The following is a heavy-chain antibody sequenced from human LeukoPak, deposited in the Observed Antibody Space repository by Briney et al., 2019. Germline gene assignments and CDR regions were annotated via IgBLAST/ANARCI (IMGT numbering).Heavy chain of an antibody. V-gene: IGHV3-43*01. CDR3: AKDGKNYFDY. Sequence: GGSLRLSCAASGCTFDHYTMHWVRQAPGKGLEWVSLISWDGGSTYYADSVKGRFTISRDSSKNSLSLQMNSLRAEDTALYYCAKDGKNYFDYWGQGTLVTVSS. CDR2: ISWDGGST. J-gene: IGHJ4*02. CDR1: GCTFDHYT.